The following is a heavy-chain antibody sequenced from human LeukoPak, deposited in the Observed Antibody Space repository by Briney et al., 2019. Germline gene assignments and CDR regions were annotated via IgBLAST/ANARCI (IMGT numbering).Heavy chain of an antibody. CDR3: TTGSVTMANYYYYYYMDV. V-gene: IGHV3-15*01. Sequence: GGSLRLSCAASGFTFSNAWMSWVRQAPGKGLEWVGRIKSKTDGGTTDYAAPVKGRFTISRDDSKNTLYLQMNSLKTEDTAVYYCTTGSVTMANYYYYYYMDVWGKGTTVTVSS. D-gene: IGHD3-10*01. CDR1: GFTFSNAW. CDR2: IKSKTDGGTT. J-gene: IGHJ6*03.